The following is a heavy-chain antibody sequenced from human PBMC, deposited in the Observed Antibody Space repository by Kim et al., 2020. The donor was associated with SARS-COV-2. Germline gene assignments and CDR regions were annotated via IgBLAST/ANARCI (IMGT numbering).Heavy chain of an antibody. V-gene: IGHV3-48*03. CDR2: ISSSGSTI. CDR3: ARDPPRIAERAEYFQH. Sequence: GGSLRLSCAASGFTFSSYEMNWVRQAPGKGLEWVSYISSSGSTIYYADSVKGRFTISRDNAKNSLYLQMNSLRAEDTAVYYCARDPPRIAERAEYFQHWGQGTLVTVPS. J-gene: IGHJ1*01. CDR1: GFTFSSYE. D-gene: IGHD6-13*01.